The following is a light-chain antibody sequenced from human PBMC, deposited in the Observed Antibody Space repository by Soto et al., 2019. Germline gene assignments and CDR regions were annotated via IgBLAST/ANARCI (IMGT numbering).Light chain of an antibody. CDR1: QSVSSN. J-gene: IGKJ1*01. Sequence: EIVVRQSPATLAVSPGERATLSCRASQSVSSNLAWYQQKPGQAPRLLIYGASTRATGIPARFSGSGSGTEFTLTISSLQSEDFAVYYCQQYNNWPPRTFGQGTKVDIK. V-gene: IGKV3-15*01. CDR3: QQYNNWPPRT. CDR2: GAS.